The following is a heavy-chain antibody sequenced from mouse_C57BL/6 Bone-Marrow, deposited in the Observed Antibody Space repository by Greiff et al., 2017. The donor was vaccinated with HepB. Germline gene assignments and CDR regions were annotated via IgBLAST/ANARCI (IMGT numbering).Heavy chain of an antibody. Sequence: QVQLQQSGAELVRPGASVKLSCKASGYTFTDYYINWVKQRPGQGLEWIARIYPGSGNTYYNEKFKGKATLTAEKSSSTAYMQLSSLTSEDSAVYFCARAWDYYGRGFDYWGQGTTLTVSS. V-gene: IGHV1-76*01. J-gene: IGHJ2*01. D-gene: IGHD1-1*01. CDR3: ARAWDYYGRGFDY. CDR2: IYPGSGNT. CDR1: GYTFTDYY.